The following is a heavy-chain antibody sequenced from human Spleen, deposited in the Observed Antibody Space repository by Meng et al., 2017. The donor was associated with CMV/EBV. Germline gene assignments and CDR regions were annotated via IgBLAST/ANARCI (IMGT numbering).Heavy chain of an antibody. V-gene: IGHV3-11*01. CDR2: ISSRSGSLT. Sequence: LSCAASGFTFSDYYMSWIRQAPGKGLEWVAYISSRSGSLTYYPDSVKGRFTISRDNPKNSLYLQMNSLRADDTALYYCVRGMSIGNSWGQGTLVTVSS. J-gene: IGHJ5*02. CDR1: GFTFSDYY. CDR3: VRGMSIGNS. D-gene: IGHD6-6*01.